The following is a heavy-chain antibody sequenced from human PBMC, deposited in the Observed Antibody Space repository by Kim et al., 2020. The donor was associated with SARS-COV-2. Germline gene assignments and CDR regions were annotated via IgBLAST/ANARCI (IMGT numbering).Heavy chain of an antibody. CDR3: AREGSGSYNWFDP. Sequence: ASVKVSCKASGYTFDSYSLYWVRQAPGQRFEWMGWINGGNGNRRYSQNFQGRVTITRDTSATTAYMELSSLTSKDTAVYYFAREGSGSYNWFDPWGQGTLVTVSS. J-gene: IGHJ5*02. D-gene: IGHD3-10*01. CDR2: INGGNGNR. V-gene: IGHV1-3*01. CDR1: GYTFDSYS.